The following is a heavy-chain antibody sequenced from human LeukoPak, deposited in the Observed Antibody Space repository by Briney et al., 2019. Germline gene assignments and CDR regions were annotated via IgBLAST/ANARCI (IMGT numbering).Heavy chain of an antibody. Sequence: RGSLRLSCAASGFIVGNYWMSWVRQAPGKGLEWVANIKQDASEKYYVDSVKGRFTISRENAKNSLYLQMNSLRAGDTAVYYCARAHPGVITMVRGVISPYYYYGMDVWGQGTTVTVSS. J-gene: IGHJ6*02. CDR3: ARAHPGVITMVRGVISPYYYYGMDV. CDR1: GFIVGNYW. V-gene: IGHV3-7*01. D-gene: IGHD3-10*01. CDR2: IKQDASEK.